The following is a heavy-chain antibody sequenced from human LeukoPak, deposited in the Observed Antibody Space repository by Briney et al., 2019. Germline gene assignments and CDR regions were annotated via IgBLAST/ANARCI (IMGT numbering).Heavy chain of an antibody. D-gene: IGHD2-2*01. CDR1: GDSVSSNSAA. V-gene: IGHV6-1*01. J-gene: IGHJ5*02. Sequence: SQTLSLTCAISGDSVSSNSAAWNWIRQSPSRGLEWLGRTYYRSKWYNDYAVSVKSRITINPDTSKNQFSLQLNSVTPEDTAVYYCARTHAGCSSTSCYGNWFDPWGQGTLVTVSS. CDR2: TYYRSKWYN. CDR3: ARTHAGCSSTSCYGNWFDP.